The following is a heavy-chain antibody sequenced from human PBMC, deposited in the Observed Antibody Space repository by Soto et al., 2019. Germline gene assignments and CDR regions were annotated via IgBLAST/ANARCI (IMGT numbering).Heavy chain of an antibody. CDR2: VYHSEST. D-gene: IGHD2-8*01. CDR3: TRVYIKKWHWFES. V-gene: IGHV4-38-2*01. Sequence: SETLSLTCAVSGYAIGDGYYWAWIWQSPGKGLEWIGSVYHSESTNHNPALESRVTILVDTSKNQSSLKLSSVNAADTAVYYCTRVYIKKWHWFESWGQGTLVSVSS. J-gene: IGHJ5*01. CDR1: GYAIGDGYY.